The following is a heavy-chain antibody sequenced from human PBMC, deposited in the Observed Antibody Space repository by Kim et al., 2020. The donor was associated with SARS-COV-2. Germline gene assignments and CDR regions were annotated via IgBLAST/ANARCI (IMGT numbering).Heavy chain of an antibody. CDR1: GGSFSGYY. CDR2: INHSGST. D-gene: IGHD4-4*01. CDR3: AREVGYSFDY. V-gene: IGHV4-34*01. Sequence: SETLSLTCAVYGGSFSGYYWSWIRQPPGKGLEWIGEINHSGSTNNNPSLKSRVTISVDTSKNQFSLKPSSVTAADTAVYYCAREVGYSFDYWGQGTVVTVSS. J-gene: IGHJ4*02.